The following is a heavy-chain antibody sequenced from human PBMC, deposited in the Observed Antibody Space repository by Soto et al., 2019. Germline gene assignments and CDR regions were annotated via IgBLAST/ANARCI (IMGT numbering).Heavy chain of an antibody. J-gene: IGHJ4*02. CDR1: GFTFSTYA. V-gene: IGHV3-64*01. Sequence: VGSLRLSCATSGFTFSTYAMHWVRQAPGKGLEYVSAISSNGRSTYYANSVKGRFTISRDNSKNTLYLQMDSLRAEDMAVYYCARDRCTNGVCYAPSDYWGQGTLVTVSS. CDR2: ISSNGRST. D-gene: IGHD2-8*01. CDR3: ARDRCTNGVCYAPSDY.